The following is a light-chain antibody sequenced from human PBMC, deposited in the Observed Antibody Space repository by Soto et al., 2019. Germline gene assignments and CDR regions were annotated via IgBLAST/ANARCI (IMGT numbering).Light chain of an antibody. CDR3: QLYDSSRFR. J-gene: IGKJ3*01. V-gene: IGKV3-20*01. CDR2: GAS. CDR1: QSVRSSY. Sequence: EIVLTQSPGTLSSSPGERDTLSCRASQSVRSSYLAWYQQKPGQAPRLLIYGASSRATGIPDRFSGSGSGTDFTLTISSLEPEDFAVYYCQLYDSSRFRFGPGTKVEIK.